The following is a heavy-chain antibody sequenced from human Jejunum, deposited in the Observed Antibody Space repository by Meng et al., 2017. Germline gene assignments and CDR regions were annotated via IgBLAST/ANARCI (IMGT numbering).Heavy chain of an antibody. D-gene: IGHD1-26*01. CDR3: ARESLDYYSLDY. V-gene: IGHV3-7*01. J-gene: IGHJ4*02. Sequence: GESLKISCTASGFTFSTYVMSWVRQAPGKGLEWVANIKQDGSVSDYVDSVKGRFTISRDNAKNTLYLQLNSLRAEDTAVYYCARESLDYYSLDYWGQGTLVTVSS. CDR1: GFTFSTYV. CDR2: IKQDGSVS.